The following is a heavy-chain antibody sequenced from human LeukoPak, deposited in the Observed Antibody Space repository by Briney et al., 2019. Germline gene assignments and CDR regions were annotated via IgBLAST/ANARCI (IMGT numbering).Heavy chain of an antibody. J-gene: IGHJ5*02. CDR2: INPSGGST. Sequence: ASVKVSCKASGGTFSSYAISWVRQAPGQGLEWMGIINPSGGSTSYAQKFQGRVTMTRDTSTSTVYMELSSLRSEDTAVYYCARDRSGYCSSTSCYYFWFDPWGQGTLVTVSS. V-gene: IGHV1-46*01. CDR3: ARDRSGYCSSTSCYYFWFDP. CDR1: GGTFSSYA. D-gene: IGHD2-2*01.